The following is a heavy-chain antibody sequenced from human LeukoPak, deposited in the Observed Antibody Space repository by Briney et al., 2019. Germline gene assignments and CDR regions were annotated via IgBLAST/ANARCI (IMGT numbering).Heavy chain of an antibody. Sequence: QPGGSLRLSCAASGFTFSNFEVNWVRQAPGTGLEWVSYISIVDTTIYYADSVKGRFTISRDNAKNSLYLQMNSLRAEDTAVYYCARDGGGDIVVAFAFDIWGQGTMVTVSS. CDR2: ISIVDTTI. CDR3: ARDGGGDIVVAFAFDI. V-gene: IGHV3-48*03. J-gene: IGHJ3*02. CDR1: GFTFSNFE. D-gene: IGHD2-15*01.